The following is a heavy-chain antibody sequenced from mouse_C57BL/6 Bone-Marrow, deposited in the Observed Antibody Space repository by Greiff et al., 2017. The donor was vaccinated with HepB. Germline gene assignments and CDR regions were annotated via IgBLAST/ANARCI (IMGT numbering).Heavy chain of an antibody. J-gene: IGHJ4*01. CDR3: ARFTGNYAMGY. D-gene: IGHD1-1*01. CDR1: GFTFSSYG. Sequence: EVMLVESGGDLVKPGGSLKLSCAASGFTFSSYGMSWVRQTPDKRLEWVATISSGGSYTYYADSVKGRFTITRDNAKNTLYLQMSSLRSEDTAMYYCARFTGNYAMGYWGQGTSVTVSS. CDR2: ISSGGSYT. V-gene: IGHV5-6*01.